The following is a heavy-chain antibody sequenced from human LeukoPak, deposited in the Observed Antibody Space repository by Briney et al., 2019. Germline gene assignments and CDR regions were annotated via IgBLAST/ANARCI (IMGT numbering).Heavy chain of an antibody. D-gene: IGHD6-19*01. CDR2: IYYSGST. V-gene: IGHV4-59*01. Sequence: SETLSLTCTVSGGSISSYYWSWIRQPPGKGLEWIGYIYYSGSTNYNPSLKSRVTISVDTSKNQFSLKLSPVTAADTAVYYCARGDSSGCLDYWGQGTLVTVSS. CDR3: ARGDSSGCLDY. CDR1: GGSISSYY. J-gene: IGHJ4*02.